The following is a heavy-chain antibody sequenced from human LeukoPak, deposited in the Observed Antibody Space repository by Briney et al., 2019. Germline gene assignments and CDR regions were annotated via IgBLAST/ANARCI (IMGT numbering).Heavy chain of an antibody. CDR3: AGGYCTTVTCSENRFYFDS. J-gene: IGHJ4*02. CDR2: MYRGGKR. V-gene: IGHV4-61*02. CDR1: GGYISSAGYS. D-gene: IGHD2-8*01. Sequence: PSQTLSLTCTVSGGYISSAGYSWGWLRPPAGKGREWFRRMYRGGKRISNPSLRGRVTISVDPSKNQSSLKLSSVTAADTAVYYCAGGYCTTVTCSENRFYFDSWGEGTLVTVSS.